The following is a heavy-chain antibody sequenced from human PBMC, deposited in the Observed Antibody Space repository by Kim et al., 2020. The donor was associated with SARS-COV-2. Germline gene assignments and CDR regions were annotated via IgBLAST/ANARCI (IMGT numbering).Heavy chain of an antibody. CDR3: ARDGIVGATGIDY. CDR2: IWYVGSNK. CDR1: GFTFSSYG. J-gene: IGHJ4*02. Sequence: GGSLRLSCAASGFTFSSYGMHWVRQAPGKGLEWVAVIWYVGSNKYYADSVKGRFTISRDNSKNTLYLQMNSLRAEDTAVYYCARDGIVGATGIDYWGQGTLVTVSS. D-gene: IGHD1-26*01. V-gene: IGHV3-33*01.